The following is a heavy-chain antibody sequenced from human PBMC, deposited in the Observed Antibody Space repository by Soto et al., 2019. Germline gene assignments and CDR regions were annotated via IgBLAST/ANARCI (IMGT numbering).Heavy chain of an antibody. CDR1: GYTFTNYD. D-gene: IGHD4-4*01. V-gene: IGHV1-18*04. Sequence: ASVKVSCKASGYTFTNYDISWVRQAPGQGLEWMGWITTYNGNTNYAQKLQGRVTMTTDTSTSTAYMELRSLRSDDTAVYYCARYTYSNYERDYWGQGTLVTVSS. CDR2: ITTYNGNT. CDR3: ARYTYSNYERDY. J-gene: IGHJ4*02.